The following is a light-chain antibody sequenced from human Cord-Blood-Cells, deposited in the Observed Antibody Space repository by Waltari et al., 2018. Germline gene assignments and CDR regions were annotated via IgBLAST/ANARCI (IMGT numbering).Light chain of an antibody. CDR2: EVS. V-gene: IGLV2-14*01. CDR3: SSYTSSSTLYV. J-gene: IGLJ1*01. Sequence: QSALTQPASVSGSPGQSITISCTGTSSDVGGYNYVSWYQQHPGKAPNLMIYEVSNRPSGVSNRFSGSKSGNTASLTISGRQAEDEADYYCSSYTSSSTLYVFGTGTKVTVL. CDR1: SSDVGGYNY.